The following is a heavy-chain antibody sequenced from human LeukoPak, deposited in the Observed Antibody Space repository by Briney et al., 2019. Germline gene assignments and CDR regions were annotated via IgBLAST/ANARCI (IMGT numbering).Heavy chain of an antibody. D-gene: IGHD3-22*01. CDR2: INHSGST. CDR1: GGSFSGYY. V-gene: IGHV4-34*01. Sequence: PSETLSLTGAVYGGSFSGYYWSWIRQPPGKGLEWIGEINHSGSTNYNPSLKRRVTISVDTSKNQFSLKLSSVTAADTAVYYCARSGPAQSSGPYYYYGMDVWGQGTTVIVSS. J-gene: IGHJ6*02. CDR3: ARSGPAQSSGPYYYYGMDV.